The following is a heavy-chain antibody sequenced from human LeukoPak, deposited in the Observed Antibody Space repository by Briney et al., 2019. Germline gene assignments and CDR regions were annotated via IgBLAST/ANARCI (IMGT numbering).Heavy chain of an antibody. CDR2: ISGSGGST. Sequence: GGSLRLSCAASGFTVSSNYMSWVRQAPGKGLEWVSAISGSGGSTYYADSVKGRFTISRHNSKNMLYLQMNSLRAEDTAVYYCAKVGPLCSSTSCYNMGYYYYGMDVWGQGTTVTVSS. CDR1: GFTVSSNY. D-gene: IGHD2-2*02. V-gene: IGHV3-23*01. J-gene: IGHJ6*02. CDR3: AKVGPLCSSTSCYNMGYYYYGMDV.